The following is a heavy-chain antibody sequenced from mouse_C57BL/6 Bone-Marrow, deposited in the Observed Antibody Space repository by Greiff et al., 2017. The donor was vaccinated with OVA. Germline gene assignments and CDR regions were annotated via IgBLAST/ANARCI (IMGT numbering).Heavy chain of an antibody. D-gene: IGHD1-1*01. CDR3: AIMGTVVEDGYYFDY. V-gene: IGHV1-74*01. CDR2: IHPSDSDT. CDR1: GYTFTSYW. Sequence: QVQLQQPGAELVKPGASVKVSCKASGYTFTSYWMHWVKQRPGQGLEWIGRIHPSDSDTNYTQKFKGKATLTVDKSSSTAYMQLSSLTSEDSAVYYCAIMGTVVEDGYYFDYWGQGTTLTVSS. J-gene: IGHJ2*01.